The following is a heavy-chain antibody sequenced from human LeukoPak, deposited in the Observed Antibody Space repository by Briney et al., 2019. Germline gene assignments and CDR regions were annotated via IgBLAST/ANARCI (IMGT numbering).Heavy chain of an antibody. CDR3: ARDRPVDY. V-gene: IGHV3-21*01. CDR1: GFTFSSYA. CDR2: ISSSSSYI. J-gene: IGHJ4*02. Sequence: GGSLRLSCAASGFTFSSYAMSWVRQAPGKGLEWVSSISSSSSYIYYADSLKGRFTISRDNAKNSLYLQMNSLRAEDTAVYYCARDRPVDYWGQGTLVTVSS.